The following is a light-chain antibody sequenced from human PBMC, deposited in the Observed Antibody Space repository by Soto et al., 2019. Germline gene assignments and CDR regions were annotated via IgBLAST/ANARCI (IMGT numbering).Light chain of an antibody. CDR3: QQRASCPPFT. CDR1: QSIGTS. CDR2: DAF. Sequence: ETVLTQSPATLSKSPGESATLSCRASQSIGTSLAWYQHRPGQPPRLLIYDAFNRATGIPARFSGGGSGTDFSLTISCLEPEDFAVYYCQQRASCPPFTFGGGTKVEIK. J-gene: IGKJ4*01. V-gene: IGKV3-11*01.